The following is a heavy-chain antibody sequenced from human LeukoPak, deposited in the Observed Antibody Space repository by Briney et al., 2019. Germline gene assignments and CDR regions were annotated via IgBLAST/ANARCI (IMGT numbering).Heavy chain of an antibody. J-gene: IGHJ5*02. Sequence: SETLSLTCTVSGGSISSSSYYWGWIRQPPGKGLEWIGSIYYSGSTYYNPSLKSRVAISVDTSKNQFSLKLSSVTAADTAVYYCARVQSRLSWFDPWGQGTLVTVSS. CDR1: GGSISSSSYY. V-gene: IGHV4-39*07. CDR3: ARVQSRLSWFDP. CDR2: IYYSGST.